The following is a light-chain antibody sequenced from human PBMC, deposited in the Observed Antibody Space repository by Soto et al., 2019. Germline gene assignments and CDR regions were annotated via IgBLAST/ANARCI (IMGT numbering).Light chain of an antibody. Sequence: DIQMTQSPSTLSASVGDRVTITCRASQSISGSLAWYQQKPGKAPKLLIYEASNLKSGVPSRFSGSGSGTECTLTISSLQPDDSASYYCQQYNGYWTFGQGTRVEI. CDR1: QSISGS. CDR3: QQYNGYWT. J-gene: IGKJ1*01. V-gene: IGKV1-5*03. CDR2: EAS.